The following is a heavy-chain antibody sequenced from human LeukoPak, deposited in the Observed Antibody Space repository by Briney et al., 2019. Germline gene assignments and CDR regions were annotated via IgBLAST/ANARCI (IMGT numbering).Heavy chain of an antibody. J-gene: IGHJ3*02. CDR3: ARDRIPAAITGDAFDI. Sequence: GSLRLSSAASGFTFSSYSMNWVRQAPGKGLEWVSSISSSSSYIYYADSVKGRFTISRDNAKNSLYLQMNSLRAEDTAVYYCARDRIPAAITGDAFDIWGQGTMVTVSS. CDR1: GFTFSSYS. V-gene: IGHV3-21*01. D-gene: IGHD2-2*02. CDR2: ISSSSSYI.